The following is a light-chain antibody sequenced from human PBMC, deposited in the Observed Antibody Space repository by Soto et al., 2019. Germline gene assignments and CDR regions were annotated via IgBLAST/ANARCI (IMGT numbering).Light chain of an antibody. CDR1: TSNIGNFY. V-gene: IGLV1-47*01. CDR3: SAWDDSLSGPGV. J-gene: IGLJ7*01. CDR2: KNN. Sequence: QSVLTQPPSASGTPGQRVTLSCSGSTSNIGNFYVSWYQQLQGTAPKLLLYKNNQRPLGVTDRFSGSKSGTSASLAISGLRSEDEADYYCSAWDDSLSGPGVFGGGTELTVL.